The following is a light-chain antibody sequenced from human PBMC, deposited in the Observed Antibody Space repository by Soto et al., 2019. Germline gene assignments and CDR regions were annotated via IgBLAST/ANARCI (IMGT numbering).Light chain of an antibody. J-gene: IGLJ2*01. Sequence: QPVLTQSPSASASLGASVKLTCTLSSGHSSYDIAWHQQQPEKGPRYLMKLSSDGSHSKGDGIPDRFSGSSSGAERYLTISSPQSEDEADYYCQTWDTGARVVFGGGTKLTVL. CDR2: LSSDGSH. V-gene: IGLV4-69*01. CDR3: QTWDTGARVV. CDR1: SGHSSYD.